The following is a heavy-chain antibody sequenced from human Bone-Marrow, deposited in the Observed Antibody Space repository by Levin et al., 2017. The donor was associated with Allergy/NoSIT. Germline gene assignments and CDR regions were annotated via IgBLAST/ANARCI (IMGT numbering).Heavy chain of an antibody. CDR3: ARAYCTNAVCYRANYYFDY. CDR2: IYHTGDT. V-gene: IGHV4-30-2*01. D-gene: IGHD2-8*01. J-gene: IGHJ4*02. CDR1: GDSISSGGYS. Sequence: TSSETLSLTCAVSGDSISSGGYSWSWIRQPPGKGLEWIGYIYHTGDTFYNPSLESRVTISVDRSKNLFSLKLSSVTAADTAVYFCARAYCTNAVCYRANYYFDYWGQGTLVTVSS.